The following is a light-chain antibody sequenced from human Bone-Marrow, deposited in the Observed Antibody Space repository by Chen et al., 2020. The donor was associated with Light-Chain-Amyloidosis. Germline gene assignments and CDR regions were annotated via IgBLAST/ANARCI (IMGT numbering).Light chain of an antibody. CDR3: ATWDDSLNGVM. CDR1: NSNIGNNA. Sequence: QSVLTQPPSVSGTPGQRVTISCSGSNSNIGNNAVNWYQQQYPVTAPKLLIYSNNQRPSGVHDRFAGSMSGTSASLAISGLQPEDEAEYYCATWDDSLNGVMFGGGTKLTVL. CDR2: SNN. J-gene: IGLJ3*02. V-gene: IGLV1-44*01.